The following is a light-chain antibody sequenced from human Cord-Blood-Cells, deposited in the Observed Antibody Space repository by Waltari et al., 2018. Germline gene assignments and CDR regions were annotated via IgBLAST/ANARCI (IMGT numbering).Light chain of an antibody. Sequence: SYELTQPSSVSVSPGQTARITCSGDVLAKKKYARWFQQQPGQAPVLGISKDRERPSGIPERFSGSSSGTTVTLTISGAQVEDEADYYCYSAADNNVVFGGGTKLTVL. J-gene: IGLJ2*01. CDR2: KDR. CDR1: VLAKKKY. V-gene: IGLV3-27*01. CDR3: YSAADNNVV.